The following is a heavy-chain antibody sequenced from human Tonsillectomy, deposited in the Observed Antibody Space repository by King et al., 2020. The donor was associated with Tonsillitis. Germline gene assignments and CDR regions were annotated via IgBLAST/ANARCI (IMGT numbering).Heavy chain of an antibody. Sequence: VQLVESGAELRRPGASVTVSCRTSGDTFTGHFVHWVRQAPGQGLEWMGWINPKSGDTNYVPKFQGRVTLGGDVSITTAYMGLRNLRPDDTAVYYCATNAIESDVSAYRDFRHWGQGTLVTVSS. D-gene: IGHD2-8*01. J-gene: IGHJ1*01. CDR1: GDTFTGHF. V-gene: IGHV1-2*02. CDR2: INPKSGDT. CDR3: ATNAIESDVSAYRDFRH.